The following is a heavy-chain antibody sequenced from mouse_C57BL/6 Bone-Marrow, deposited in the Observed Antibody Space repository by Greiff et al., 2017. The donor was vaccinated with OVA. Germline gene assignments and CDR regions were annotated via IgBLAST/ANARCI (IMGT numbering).Heavy chain of an antibody. CDR2: IHPNSGST. CDR1: GYTFTSYW. V-gene: IGHV1-64*01. J-gene: IGHJ1*03. Sequence: QVQLKQPGAELVKPGASVKLSCKASGYTFTSYWMHWVKQRPGQGLEWIGMIHPNSGSTNYNEKFKSKATLTVDKSSSTAYMPLSSLTSEDSAVYYCARNHYYGSSYWYFDVWGTGTTVTVSS. D-gene: IGHD1-1*01. CDR3: ARNHYYGSSYWYFDV.